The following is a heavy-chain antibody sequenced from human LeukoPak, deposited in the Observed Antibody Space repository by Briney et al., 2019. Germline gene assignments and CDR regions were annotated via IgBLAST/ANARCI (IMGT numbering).Heavy chain of an antibody. D-gene: IGHD3-10*01. CDR3: ANEGSGSHFDY. Sequence: GGSLRLSCAASGFTFSSYAMSWVRQAPGKGLEWVSAISGSGGSTYYADSMKGRFTISRDNSKNTLYLQMNSLRAEDTAVYCCANEGSGSHFDYWGQGTLVTVST. CDR2: ISGSGGST. V-gene: IGHV3-23*01. J-gene: IGHJ4*02. CDR1: GFTFSSYA.